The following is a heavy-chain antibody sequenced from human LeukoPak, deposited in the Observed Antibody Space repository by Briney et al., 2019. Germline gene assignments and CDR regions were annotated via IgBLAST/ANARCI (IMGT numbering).Heavy chain of an antibody. J-gene: IGHJ4*02. CDR3: ARDSGDPSWNYAWYYFDY. V-gene: IGHV1-69*13. Sequence: SVKVSCKASGGTFSSYAISWVRQAPGQGLEWMGGIIPIFGTANYAQKFQGRVTITADESTSTAYMELSSLRSEDTAVYYCARDSGDPSWNYAWYYFDYWGQGTPVTVSS. CDR2: IIPIFGTA. CDR1: GGTFSSYA. D-gene: IGHD1-7*01.